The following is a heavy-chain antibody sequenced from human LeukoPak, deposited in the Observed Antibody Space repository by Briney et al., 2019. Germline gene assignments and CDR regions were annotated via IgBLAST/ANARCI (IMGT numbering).Heavy chain of an antibody. CDR3: AREDASSMDV. Sequence: GGSLRLSCAASGFTFSSYGMHWVRQAPGKGLEWVSFIRYDGSNEYYADSVRGRFTISRDNSKNTLYLQMNSLRAEDTAVYYCAREDASSMDVWGKGTTVTVSS. J-gene: IGHJ6*03. CDR1: GFTFSSYG. CDR2: IRYDGSNE. V-gene: IGHV3-30*02.